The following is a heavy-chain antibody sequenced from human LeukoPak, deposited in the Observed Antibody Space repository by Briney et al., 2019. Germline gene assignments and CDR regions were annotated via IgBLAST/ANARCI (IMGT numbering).Heavy chain of an antibody. CDR1: GYTFSGSD. CDR2: ININTGNP. CDR3: ARGDWVA. V-gene: IGHV7-4-1*02. D-gene: IGHD3-9*01. J-gene: IGHJ4*02. Sequence: ASVKVSCKASGYTFSGSDMNWVRQAPGQGLEWMGWININTGNPTYVQHFTGRFVFSLDTSVSTAYLQISSLKAEDTAVYYCARGDWVAWGQGTLVTVSS.